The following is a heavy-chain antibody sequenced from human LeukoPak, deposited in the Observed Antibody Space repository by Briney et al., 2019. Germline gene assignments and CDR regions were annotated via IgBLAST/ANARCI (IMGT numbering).Heavy chain of an antibody. J-gene: IGHJ4*02. CDR2: INHSGST. V-gene: IGHV4-34*01. CDR1: GGSIRSAS. CDR3: ARQWLVSPLFDY. Sequence: SETLSLTCTVSGGSIRSASWSWIRQPPGKGLEWIGEINHSGSTNYNPSLKSRVTISVDTSKNQLSLKLSSMTAADTAVYYCARQWLVSPLFDYWGQGTLVTVSS. D-gene: IGHD6-19*01.